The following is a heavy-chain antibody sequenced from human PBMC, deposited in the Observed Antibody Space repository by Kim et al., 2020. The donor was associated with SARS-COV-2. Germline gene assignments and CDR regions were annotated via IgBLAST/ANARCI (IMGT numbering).Heavy chain of an antibody. CDR3: AGPAGYSSGP. Sequence: TNYNPARKCRVTISVDTSKNQFSLKLSSVTAADTAVYYCAGPAGYSSGPWGQGTLVTVSS. CDR2: T. D-gene: IGHD6-25*01. V-gene: IGHV4-34*01. J-gene: IGHJ5*02.